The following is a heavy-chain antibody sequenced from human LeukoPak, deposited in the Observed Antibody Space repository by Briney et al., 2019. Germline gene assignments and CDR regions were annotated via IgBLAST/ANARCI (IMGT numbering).Heavy chain of an antibody. V-gene: IGHV3-30*04. CDR2: ISYDGSNK. D-gene: IGHD1-26*01. CDR3: ARDPLGWDTANFDY. CDR1: GFTFSSYA. J-gene: IGHJ4*02. Sequence: PGGSLRLSCAASGFTFSSYAMHWVRQAPGKGLEWVAVISYDGSNKYYADSVKGRFTISRDNSKNTLYLQMNSLRAEDTAVYYCARDPLGWDTANFDYWGQGTLVTVSS.